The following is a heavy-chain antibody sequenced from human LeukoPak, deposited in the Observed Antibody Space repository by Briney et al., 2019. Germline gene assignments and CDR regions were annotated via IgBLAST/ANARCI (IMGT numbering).Heavy chain of an antibody. V-gene: IGHV3-23*01. D-gene: IGHD6-13*01. J-gene: IGHJ4*02. CDR3: ARRNIAAAALDY. Sequence: GGSLTLSSAASGFTFSSYAMRWVRQAPGKGLEWVSAISGSGGSTYYADSVKGRFTISRDNSKNTLYLQMNSLRAEDTAVYYCARRNIAAAALDYWGQGTLVTVSS. CDR1: GFTFSSYA. CDR2: ISGSGGST.